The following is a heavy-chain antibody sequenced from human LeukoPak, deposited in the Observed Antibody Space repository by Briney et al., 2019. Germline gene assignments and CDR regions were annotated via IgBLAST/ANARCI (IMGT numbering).Heavy chain of an antibody. J-gene: IGHJ4*02. V-gene: IGHV3-21*01. CDR1: GFTFSSYS. CDR3: ASSSGASWGYFDY. D-gene: IGHD2-15*01. Sequence: GGSLRLSCSASGFTFSSYSMNWVRQAPGKGLEWVSSISSGSTYIYYADSVKGRFTLSRDNAKNSLYLQMISLRAEDTAVYYCASSSGASWGYFDYWGQGTLVTVSS. CDR2: ISSGSTYI.